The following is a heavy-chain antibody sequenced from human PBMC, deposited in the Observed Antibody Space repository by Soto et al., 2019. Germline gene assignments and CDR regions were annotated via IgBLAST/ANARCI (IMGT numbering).Heavy chain of an antibody. D-gene: IGHD6-6*01. CDR3: ARENSRISPRLFQH. CDR1: GFIFSDYA. CDR2: ISPAGTNR. V-gene: IGHV3-30-3*01. Sequence: WGSLRLSCVASGFIFSDYAMHWARQAPGKGLEWVALISPAGTNRYYADSAKGRFTISRDNSKNTLYLQMNSLRPEDTGLYYCARENSRISPRLFQHWGHGTLVTVSS. J-gene: IGHJ1*01.